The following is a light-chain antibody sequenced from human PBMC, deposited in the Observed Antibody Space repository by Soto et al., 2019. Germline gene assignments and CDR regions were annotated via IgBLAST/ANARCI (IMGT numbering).Light chain of an antibody. Sequence: DIQMTQSPSTLSASVGDRVTITCRASQSMSIWLAWYQHKPGKAPKLLIYNAFTSESGVPSRFSGSGSGTEFTLTISSLQPDDFATYYCQQYINYPLTFGGGTNVEI. CDR1: QSMSIW. CDR3: QQYINYPLT. V-gene: IGKV1-5*01. CDR2: NAF. J-gene: IGKJ4*01.